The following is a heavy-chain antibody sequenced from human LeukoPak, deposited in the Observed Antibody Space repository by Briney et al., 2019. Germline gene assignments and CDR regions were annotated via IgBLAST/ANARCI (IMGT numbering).Heavy chain of an antibody. Sequence: GESLKISCKGSGYSFTSYWIGWVRQMPGKGLEWMGIIYPGDSDTRHSPSFQGQVTISADKSISTAYLQWSSLKASDTAMYYCARLRVAAAGTDAFDIWGQGTMVTVSS. CDR2: IYPGDSDT. D-gene: IGHD6-13*01. CDR3: ARLRVAAAGTDAFDI. J-gene: IGHJ3*02. V-gene: IGHV5-51*01. CDR1: GYSFTSYW.